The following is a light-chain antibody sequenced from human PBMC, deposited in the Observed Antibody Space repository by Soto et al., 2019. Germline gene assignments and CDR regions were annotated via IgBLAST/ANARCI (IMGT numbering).Light chain of an antibody. J-gene: IGKJ5*01. Sequence: IIITQSPATLPAPPGERAKLSCRASQSVSSNLAWYQQKPGQAPRLLTYGASTRATGIPARFSGSGSGTEFTLTISSLQSEDFAVYYCQQYNNWPPITFGQGTRLEIK. CDR3: QQYNNWPPIT. CDR2: GAS. V-gene: IGKV3-15*01. CDR1: QSVSSN.